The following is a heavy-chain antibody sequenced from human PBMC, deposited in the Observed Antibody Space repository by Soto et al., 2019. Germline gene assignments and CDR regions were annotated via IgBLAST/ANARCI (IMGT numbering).Heavy chain of an antibody. D-gene: IGHD1-26*01. CDR1: GGSISSYY. J-gene: IGHJ4*02. V-gene: IGHV4-59*01. Sequence: PSETLSLTCTVSGGSISSYYWSWIRQPPGKGLEWIGYIYYSGSTNYNPSLKSRVTISVDTSKNQFSLKLSSVTAADTAVYYCASARIEGNYSDYWGQGTLVTVSS. CDR3: ASARIEGNYSDY. CDR2: IYYSGST.